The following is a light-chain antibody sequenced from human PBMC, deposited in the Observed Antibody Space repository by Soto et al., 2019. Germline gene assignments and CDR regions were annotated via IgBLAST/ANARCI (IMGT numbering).Light chain of an antibody. CDR2: GVS. V-gene: IGKV3-20*01. J-gene: IGKJ2*01. CDR3: HHYGSSPYT. CDR1: QSLSGNY. Sequence: EIVLTQSPGTLSLSPGERATLSCRASQSLSGNYLAWYQQKPGQAPRLLIFGVSSRATGIPDRFSSSGSGTDFTLTIIRLEPEDFAVYYCHHYGSSPYTFGLGTKLESK.